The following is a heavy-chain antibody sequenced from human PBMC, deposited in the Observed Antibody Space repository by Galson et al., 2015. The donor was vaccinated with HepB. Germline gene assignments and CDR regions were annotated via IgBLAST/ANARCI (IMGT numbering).Heavy chain of an antibody. CDR2: IIPIFGTA. V-gene: IGHV1-69*13. CDR3: ARDSRNTVTTYKYYGMNV. CDR1: GGTFSTYA. Sequence: SVKVSCKASGGTFSTYAISWVRQAPGQGLEWMGGIIPIFGTANYAQKFQDRVTITADESTSTAYMDLSSLRSEDTAVYYCARDSRNTVTTYKYYGMNVWGQGTTVTVSS. D-gene: IGHD4-17*01. J-gene: IGHJ6*02.